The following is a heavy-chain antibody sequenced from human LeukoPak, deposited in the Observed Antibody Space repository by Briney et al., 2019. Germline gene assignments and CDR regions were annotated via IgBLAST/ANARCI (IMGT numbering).Heavy chain of an antibody. Sequence: GGSLRLSCAASGFTFSSYAMHWVRQAPGKGLEWVAVISYDESNEYYADCVKGRFTISRDNSKKTLYLQMNSLRAEDTAVYYCARDGHCSSTSCHGAFDIWGQGTMVTVSS. CDR1: GFTFSSYA. CDR2: ISYDESNE. D-gene: IGHD2-2*01. V-gene: IGHV3-30-3*01. J-gene: IGHJ3*02. CDR3: ARDGHCSSTSCHGAFDI.